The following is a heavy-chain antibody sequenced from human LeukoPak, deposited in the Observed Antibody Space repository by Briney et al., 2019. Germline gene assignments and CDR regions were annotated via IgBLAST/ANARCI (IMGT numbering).Heavy chain of an antibody. J-gene: IGHJ4*02. CDR1: GFTFSSYG. V-gene: IGHV3-30*02. CDR2: IWYDGSNK. CDR3: AKSPGNWNYYY. Sequence: GGSLRLSCAASGFTFSSYGMHWVRQAPGKGLEWVAVIWYDGSNKYYADSVKGRFTISRDNSKNTLYLQMNSLRAEDTAVYYCAKSPGNWNYYYWGQGTLVTVSS. D-gene: IGHD1-7*01.